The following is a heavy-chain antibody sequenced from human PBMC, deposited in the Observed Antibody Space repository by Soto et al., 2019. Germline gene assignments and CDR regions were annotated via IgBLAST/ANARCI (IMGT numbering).Heavy chain of an antibody. CDR3: ARQYSGYDYAFDI. CDR2: IYPGDSDT. CDR1: GYSFTSYW. V-gene: IGHV5-51*01. Sequence: PGESLKISCQGSGYSFTSYWIGWVRQMPGKGLEWMGIIYPGDSDTRYSPSFQGQVTISADKSISTAYLQWSSLKASDTAMYYCARQYSGYDYAFDIWGQGTMVTVSS. D-gene: IGHD5-12*01. J-gene: IGHJ3*02.